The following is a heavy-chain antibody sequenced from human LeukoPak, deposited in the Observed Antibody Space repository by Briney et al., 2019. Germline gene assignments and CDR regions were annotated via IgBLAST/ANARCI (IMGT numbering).Heavy chain of an antibody. J-gene: IGHJ1*01. V-gene: IGHV3-74*01. CDR3: ARVGYYDDSGYYGYLHH. CDR2: MHSDESTA. D-gene: IGHD3-22*01. CDR1: GFSFSNYY. Sequence: QPGGSLRLSCAASGFSFSNYYMYWVRQAPGKGPVWVSRMHSDESTATYADSAKGRFTISRDNAKNTLYLQMNSLRAEDTAVYYCARVGYYDDSGYYGYLHHWGQGTLVTVSS.